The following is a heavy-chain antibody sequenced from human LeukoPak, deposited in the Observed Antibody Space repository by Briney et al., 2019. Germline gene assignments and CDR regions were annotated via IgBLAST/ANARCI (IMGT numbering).Heavy chain of an antibody. CDR2: MYHSGTT. V-gene: IGHV4-38-2*02. D-gene: IGHD5-12*01. CDR3: AGQYTGYDAFDY. J-gene: IGHJ4*02. CDR1: GYSVSSGYY. Sequence: SETLSLTCSVSGYSVSSGYYWGWIRQSPGKGLEWIGSMYHSGTTYYNPSLKSRVTLSVDTSKNQFSLKLSSVTAADTAVYYCAGQYTGYDAFDYWGQGTLVTVSS.